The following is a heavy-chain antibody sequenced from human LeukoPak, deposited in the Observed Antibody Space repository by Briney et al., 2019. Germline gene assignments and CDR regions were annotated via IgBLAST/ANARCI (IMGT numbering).Heavy chain of an antibody. J-gene: IGHJ4*02. CDR1: GFTFSDYY. CDR3: ARVFIGDYGDYQFDY. CDR2: ISSSSSTI. V-gene: IGHV3-11*04. Sequence: GGSLRLSCAASGFTFSDYYMSWIRQAPGKGLEWLSYISSSSSTIYYADSVKGRFTISRDNAKNSLYLQMNSLRAEDTAVYYCARVFIGDYGDYQFDYWGQGTLVTASS. D-gene: IGHD4-17*01.